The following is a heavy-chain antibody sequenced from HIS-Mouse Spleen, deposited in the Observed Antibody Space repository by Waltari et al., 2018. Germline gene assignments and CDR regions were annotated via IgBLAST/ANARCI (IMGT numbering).Heavy chain of an antibody. Sequence: QLQLQESGPGLVKPSETPSLTCTVSGGSISSSSYYWGWIRQPPGKGLEWIGSIYYSGGTYYTPSLKSRVTISVDTSKNQFSLKLSSVTAADTAVYYCAREIPYSSSWYDWYFDLWGRGTLVTVSS. CDR2: IYYSGGT. CDR3: AREIPYSSSWYDWYFDL. V-gene: IGHV4-39*07. D-gene: IGHD6-13*01. CDR1: GGSISSSSYY. J-gene: IGHJ2*01.